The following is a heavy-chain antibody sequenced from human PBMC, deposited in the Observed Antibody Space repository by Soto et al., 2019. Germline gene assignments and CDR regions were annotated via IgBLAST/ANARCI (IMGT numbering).Heavy chain of an antibody. D-gene: IGHD3-22*01. CDR1: GGTFSSYA. CDR3: ARPALNYYDSSGRTYYGMDV. CDR2: IIPIFGTA. J-gene: IGHJ6*02. V-gene: IGHV1-69*13. Sequence: SSVKVSCKASGGTFSSYAISWVRQAPGQGLEWMGGIIPIFGTANYAQKFQGRVTITADESTSAAYMELSSLRSEDTAVYYCARPALNYYDSSGRTYYGMDVWGQGNTVTVSS.